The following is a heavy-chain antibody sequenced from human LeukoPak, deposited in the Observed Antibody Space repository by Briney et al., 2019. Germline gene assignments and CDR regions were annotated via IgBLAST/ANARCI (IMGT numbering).Heavy chain of an antibody. J-gene: IGHJ6*03. V-gene: IGHV3-23*01. CDR1: GFTFSSNW. CDR2: MSAGGSSA. Sequence: PGGSLRLSCAASGFTFSSNWMHWVRQVPGKGLEWVSAMSAGGSSAYYADSVKGRFTISRDNSKNTLYLQMNSLRAEDTAVYYCAKRADQIGVVPAAMLSNMDVWGKGTTVTISS. CDR3: AKRADQIGVVPAAMLSNMDV. D-gene: IGHD2-2*01.